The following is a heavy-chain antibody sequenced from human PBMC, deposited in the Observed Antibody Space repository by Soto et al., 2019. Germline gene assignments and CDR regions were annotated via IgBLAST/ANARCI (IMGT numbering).Heavy chain of an antibody. CDR3: AKELRETGGYYFDC. CDR2: MSDDGSKK. D-gene: IGHD3-16*01. V-gene: IGHV3-30*18. Sequence: HVQLVESGGGVVQPGRSLRLSCAASGFSFSKYGMHWVRQAPGKGLEWVAEMSDDGSKKYYGDSVKGRFTISRDNSKNTLYLLMDSLRPEDTAMYYCAKELRETGGYYFDCCGQGTLVTVSS. CDR1: GFSFSKYG. J-gene: IGHJ4*02.